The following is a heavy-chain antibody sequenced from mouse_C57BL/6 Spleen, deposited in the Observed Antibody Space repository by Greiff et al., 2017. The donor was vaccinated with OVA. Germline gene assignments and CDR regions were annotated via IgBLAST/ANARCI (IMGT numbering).Heavy chain of an antibody. D-gene: IGHD4-1*01. J-gene: IGHJ4*01. CDR2: INPSSGYT. V-gene: IGHV1-4*01. Sequence: QVQLQQSGADLARPGASVKMSCKASGYTFTSYTMHWVKQRPGQGLEWIGYINPSSGYTKYNQKFKDKATLTADKSSSTAYMQLSSLTSEDSAVYYCARNGNEDEGYAMDYWGQGTSVTVSS. CDR3: ARNGNEDEGYAMDY. CDR1: GYTFTSYT.